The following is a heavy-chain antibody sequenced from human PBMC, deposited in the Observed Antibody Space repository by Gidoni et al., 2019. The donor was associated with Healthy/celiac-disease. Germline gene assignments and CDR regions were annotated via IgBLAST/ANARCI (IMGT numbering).Heavy chain of an antibody. V-gene: IGHV3-23*01. CDR1: ALTFSNYA. CDR3: AKDLYGDYVGDY. Sequence: EVQLLESGGGLVQPGGSLRLSCAASALTFSNYAMTWVRQAPGKGLGWVSTISGTDGSTYYADSVKGRLTISRDNSKNTLYLQMNTLRAEDTAVYYCAKDLYGDYVGDYWGQGTLVTVSP. J-gene: IGHJ4*02. D-gene: IGHD4-17*01. CDR2: ISGTDGST.